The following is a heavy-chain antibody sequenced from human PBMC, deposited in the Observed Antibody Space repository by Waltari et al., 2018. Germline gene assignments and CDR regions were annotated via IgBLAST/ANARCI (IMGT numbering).Heavy chain of an antibody. V-gene: IGHV4-59*01. CDR3: ARYYDILTGLDYFDY. D-gene: IGHD3-9*01. Sequence: QVQLQESGPGLVKHSETLSLTCIVPGGSIRSYYWSWIRQPPGKGLEWIGYIYYSGNTNYNPSLKNRVTISVDTSKNQFSLKLSSVTAADTAVYYCARYYDILTGLDYFDYWGQGTLVTVSS. CDR2: IYYSGNT. J-gene: IGHJ4*02. CDR1: GGSIRSYY.